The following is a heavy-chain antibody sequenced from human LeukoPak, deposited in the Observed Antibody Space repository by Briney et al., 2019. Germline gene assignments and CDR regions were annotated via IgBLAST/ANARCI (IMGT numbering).Heavy chain of an antibody. V-gene: IGHV4-4*07. D-gene: IGHD3-16*01. CDR2: IYTSGST. J-gene: IGHJ6*02. CDR1: GGSISSYY. CDR3: ARDAVTRLGGDYYYYAMDV. Sequence: SETLSLTCTASGGSISSYYWSWIRQPAVKGLEWIGRIYTSGSTNYNPSLKSRVTMSVDTSKNQFSLKLSSVTAADTAVYYCARDAVTRLGGDYYYYAMDVWGQGTTVTVSS.